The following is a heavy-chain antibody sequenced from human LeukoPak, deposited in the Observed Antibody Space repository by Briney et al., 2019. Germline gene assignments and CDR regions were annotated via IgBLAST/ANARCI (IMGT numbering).Heavy chain of an antibody. Sequence: VASVKVSCKASGGTFSSYAISWVRQAPGQGLEWMGRIIPILGIANYAQKFQGRVTITADKSTSTAYMELSSLRSEDTAVYYCARATMVRGVINPPDYWGQGILVTVSS. CDR3: ARATMVRGVINPPDY. CDR2: IIPILGIA. V-gene: IGHV1-69*04. D-gene: IGHD3-10*01. CDR1: GGTFSSYA. J-gene: IGHJ4*02.